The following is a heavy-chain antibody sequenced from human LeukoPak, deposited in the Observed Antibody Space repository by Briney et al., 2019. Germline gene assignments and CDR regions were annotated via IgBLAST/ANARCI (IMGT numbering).Heavy chain of an antibody. J-gene: IGHJ4*02. D-gene: IGHD6-13*01. CDR1: EGTFDSYG. Sequence: ASVKVSCKASEGTFDSYGISWVRQAPGQGLEWMGRIIPILGITNYAQKFQGRVTITADKSTNTAYMELSSLRSEDTAVFYCARDLRGSSSWYDYWGQGTLVTVSS. V-gene: IGHV1-69*04. CDR3: ARDLRGSSSWYDY. CDR2: IIPILGIT.